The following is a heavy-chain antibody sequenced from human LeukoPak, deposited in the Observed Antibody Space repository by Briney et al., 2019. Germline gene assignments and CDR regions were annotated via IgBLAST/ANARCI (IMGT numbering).Heavy chain of an antibody. CDR1: GGSISSNY. J-gene: IGHJ4*02. Sequence: SETLSLTCTVSGGSISSNYWSWIRQPAGKGLEWIGRIYTSGSTNYNPSLKSRVTISVDTSKNQFSLKLSSVTAADTAVYYCARAGPTPYSGSYSLFDYWGQGTLVTVSS. CDR2: IYTSGST. D-gene: IGHD1-26*01. CDR3: ARAGPTPYSGSYSLFDY. V-gene: IGHV4-4*07.